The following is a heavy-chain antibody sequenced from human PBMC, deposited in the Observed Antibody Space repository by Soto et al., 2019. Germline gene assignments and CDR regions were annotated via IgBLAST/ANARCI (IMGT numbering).Heavy chain of an antibody. J-gene: IGHJ4*02. D-gene: IGHD6-19*01. V-gene: IGHV1-2*02. CDR1: GYTFSDYY. Sequence: QVQLVQSGAEVKKPGASVKVSCKASGYTFSDYYMHWVRQAPGQGLEWMGWINANSCGTTYAPKFQGRVTMTRDTSISTAYMELSRLGSDDTAIYFCARLQIEVAGTNWGQGTLVTVSS. CDR2: INANSCGT. CDR3: ARLQIEVAGTN.